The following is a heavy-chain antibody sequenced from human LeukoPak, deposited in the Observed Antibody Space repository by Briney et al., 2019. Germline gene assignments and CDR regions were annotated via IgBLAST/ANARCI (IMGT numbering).Heavy chain of an antibody. D-gene: IGHD3/OR15-3a*01. CDR2: ISSSSSYI. V-gene: IGHV3-21*01. CDR3: ARVLDQYIDY. Sequence: GSLSLSCAASGFTFSSYSMNWVRQAPGKGLEWVSSISSSSSYIYYADSVKGRFTISRDNAKNSLYLQMNSLRAEDTAVYYCARVLDQYIDYWGQGTLVTVSS. CDR1: GFTFSSYS. J-gene: IGHJ4*02.